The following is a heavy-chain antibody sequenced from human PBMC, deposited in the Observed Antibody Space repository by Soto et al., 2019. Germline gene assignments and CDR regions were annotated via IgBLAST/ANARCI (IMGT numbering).Heavy chain of an antibody. D-gene: IGHD2-15*01. Sequence: PGGSLRLSCTAYGFTFDDYAMHWVREGPGRGLEWGSGITWNSGKIAYADSVKGRFTIARDDDNNSLYHQMNSLRPEETALYYCVKDSYADFHRVVSTAEYFFDYWGHGTLATVSS. V-gene: IGHV3-9*01. CDR2: ITWNSGKI. CDR3: VKDSYADFHRVVSTAEYFFDY. CDR1: GFTFDDYA. J-gene: IGHJ4*01.